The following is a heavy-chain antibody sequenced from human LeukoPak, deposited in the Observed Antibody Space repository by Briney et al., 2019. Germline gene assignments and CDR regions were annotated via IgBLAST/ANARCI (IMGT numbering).Heavy chain of an antibody. CDR1: GFVFSIYT. V-gene: IGHV3-64*04. D-gene: IGHD3-3*01. Sequence: GGSLRLSCSASGFVFSIYTMYWVRQAPGKGPEYVSTISGSGNGFSIYYADSVKGRFTISRDDSKNTLYLQMNSLRAEDTAVYYCAKVPSEEYYDFWSGYFRTPPSVETYFDYWGQGTLVTVSS. CDR2: ISGSGNGFSI. J-gene: IGHJ4*02. CDR3: AKVPSEEYYDFWSGYFRTPPSVETYFDY.